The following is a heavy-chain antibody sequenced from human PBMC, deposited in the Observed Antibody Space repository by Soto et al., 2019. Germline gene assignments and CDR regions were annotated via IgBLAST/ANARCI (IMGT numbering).Heavy chain of an antibody. CDR2: ISYDGSNK. V-gene: IGHV3-30-3*01. Sequence: PWGSLRLSCAASGFTFSSYAMHWVRQAPGKGLEWVAVISYDGSNKYYADSVKGRFTISRDNSKNTLYLQMNSLRAEDTAVYYCARDPSSSSLLYYFDYWGQGTLVTVSS. J-gene: IGHJ4*02. CDR3: ARDPSSSSLLYYFDY. CDR1: GFTFSSYA. D-gene: IGHD6-6*01.